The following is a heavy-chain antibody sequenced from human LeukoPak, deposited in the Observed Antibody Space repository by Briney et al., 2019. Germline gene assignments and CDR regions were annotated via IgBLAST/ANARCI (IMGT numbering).Heavy chain of an antibody. V-gene: IGHV3-23*01. J-gene: IGHJ4*02. CDR2: ISGSGATT. CDR3: AKTPTYYYASGSYYDD. CDR1: GFTFSSYW. D-gene: IGHD3-10*01. Sequence: GGSLRLSCAASGFTFSSYWMSWVRQAPGKGLEWVSAISGSGATTYYADSVKGRFTISRDNSKNTLYLQMNSLRAEDTAVYYCAKTPTYYYASGSYYDDWGQGTRVTVSS.